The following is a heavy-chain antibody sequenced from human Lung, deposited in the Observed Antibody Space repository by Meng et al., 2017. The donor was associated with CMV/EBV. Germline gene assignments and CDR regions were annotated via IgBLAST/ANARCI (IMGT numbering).Heavy chain of an antibody. Sequence: GGSLRLXCAASGFSFSSYGMQWVRQAPGKGLEWVAFIRYDGSNKYYVDSVKGRFTISRDNSKNMLYLQMNSLRVADTAVYYCAKDDSAYFDFRSGYSTPADYXGQGXLVTVSS. CDR3: AKDDSAYFDFRSGYSTPADY. CDR2: IRYDGSNK. V-gene: IGHV3-30*02. J-gene: IGHJ4*02. D-gene: IGHD3-3*01. CDR1: GFSFSSYG.